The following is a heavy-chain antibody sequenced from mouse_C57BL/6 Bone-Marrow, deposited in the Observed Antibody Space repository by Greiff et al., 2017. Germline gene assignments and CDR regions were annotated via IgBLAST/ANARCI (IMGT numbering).Heavy chain of an antibody. CDR1: GFTFSDYY. CDR2: ISNGGGST. CDR3: ARRGYYGSSPDV. D-gene: IGHD1-1*01. V-gene: IGHV5-12*01. Sequence: DVKLVESGGGLVQPGGSLKLSCAASGFTFSDYYMYWVRQTPEKRLEWVAYISNGGGSTYYPDTVKGRFTISRDNAKNTLYLQMSRLKSEDTAMYYCARRGYYGSSPDVWGTGTTVTVSS. J-gene: IGHJ1*03.